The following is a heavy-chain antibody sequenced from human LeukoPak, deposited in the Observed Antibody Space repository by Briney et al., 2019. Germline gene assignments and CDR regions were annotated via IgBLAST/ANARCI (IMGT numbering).Heavy chain of an antibody. Sequence: ASVKVSCKASGYTCTNYDIHWVRRATGQGLEWMGWMNPNSVNTAYAQKFQGRVTMTRNTSISTAYMELCSLRSEDTAVYYCARGRVGATSAVDHWGQGTLVTVSS. J-gene: IGHJ4*02. CDR3: ARGRVGATSAVDH. CDR1: GYTCTNYD. CDR2: MNPNSVNT. V-gene: IGHV1-8*01. D-gene: IGHD1-26*01.